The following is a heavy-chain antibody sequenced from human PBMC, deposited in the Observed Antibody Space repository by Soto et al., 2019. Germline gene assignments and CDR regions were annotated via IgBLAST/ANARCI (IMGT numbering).Heavy chain of an antibody. Sequence: PSETLSLTCTVSRGSISSGYCYWSWVRQHPGKRLEWIGYRSYSGSTYYNPSLKSRVTIVVDTSRNQFSLRLSSVTAADTAVYYCAREGGLAYCGGDCLYNWFDPWGQGTLVTVSS. CDR3: AREGGLAYCGGDCLYNWFDP. CDR2: RSYSGST. D-gene: IGHD2-21*02. J-gene: IGHJ5*02. CDR1: RGSISSGYCY. V-gene: IGHV4-31*03.